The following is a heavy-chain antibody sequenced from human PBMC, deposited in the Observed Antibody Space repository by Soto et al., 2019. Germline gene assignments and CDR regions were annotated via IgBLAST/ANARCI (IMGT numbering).Heavy chain of an antibody. V-gene: IGHV4-31*03. CDR3: ARDYSGYGWFEP. CDR1: GDSISSGGYY. Sequence: SLTCTVSGDSISSGGYYWTWIRQFPGKGLEWIGYIYHSGTAYYNPSLKSRVTMSVDTSKNQFSLKLSSVTAADTAVYYCARDYSGYGWFEPWGQGTLVTVSS. J-gene: IGHJ5*02. D-gene: IGHD5-12*01. CDR2: IYHSGTA.